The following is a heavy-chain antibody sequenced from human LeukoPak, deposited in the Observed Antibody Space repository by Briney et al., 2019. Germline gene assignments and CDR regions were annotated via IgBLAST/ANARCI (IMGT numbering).Heavy chain of an antibody. CDR2: ISSSSSYI. CDR1: GFTFSSYW. CDR3: ARVGDGYNTHFDY. J-gene: IGHJ4*02. Sequence: PGGSLRLSCVASGFTFSSYWMHWVRQAPGKGLEWVSSISSSSSYIYYADSVKGRFTISRDNAKNSLYLQMNSLRAEDTAVYYCARVGDGYNTHFDYWGQGTLVTVSS. V-gene: IGHV3-21*01. D-gene: IGHD5-24*01.